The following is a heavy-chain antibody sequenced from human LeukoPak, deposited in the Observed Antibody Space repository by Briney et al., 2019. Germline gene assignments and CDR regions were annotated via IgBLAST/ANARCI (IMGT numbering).Heavy chain of an antibody. J-gene: IGHJ4*02. CDR1: GGSLSSGDYY. CDR2: IYYSGST. CDR3: ARQRQLWSPFDY. V-gene: IGHV4-30-4*01. D-gene: IGHD5-18*01. Sequence: SQTLSLTCTVSGGSLSSGDYYWSWIRQPPGKGLEWIGYIYYSGSTYYNPSLKSRVTISVDTSKNQFSLKLSSVTAADTAVYYCARQRQLWSPFDYWGQGTLVTVSS.